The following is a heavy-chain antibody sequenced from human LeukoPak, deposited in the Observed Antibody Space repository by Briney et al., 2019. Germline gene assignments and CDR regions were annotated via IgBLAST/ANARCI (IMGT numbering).Heavy chain of an antibody. CDR2: IYYSGST. Sequence: PSETLSLTCTVSGVSISSYYWIWIRQPPAKGRAGVGYIYYSGSTNYKPSLKGRVTISVDTSKNQFSLKLSSVTAADTAVYYCASAPYSSSWFDYWGQGTLVTVSS. V-gene: IGHV4-59*01. CDR1: GVSISSYY. J-gene: IGHJ4*02. D-gene: IGHD6-13*01. CDR3: ASAPYSSSWFDY.